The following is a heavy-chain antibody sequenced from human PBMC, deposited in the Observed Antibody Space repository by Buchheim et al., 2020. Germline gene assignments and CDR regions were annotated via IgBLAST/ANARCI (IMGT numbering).Heavy chain of an antibody. V-gene: IGHV4-31*03. Sequence: QVQLQESGPGLVKPSQTLSLTCTVSGGSISSGDYYWSWIRQFPGKGLEWIGYIYHSGSTYYNPSLKSRVSISVDTSKNQFPLKLSSVTAADTAVYYCAIFRDFDWLLYYFDYWGQGTL. CDR1: GGSISSGDYY. D-gene: IGHD3-9*01. CDR2: IYHSGST. CDR3: AIFRDFDWLLYYFDY. J-gene: IGHJ4*02.